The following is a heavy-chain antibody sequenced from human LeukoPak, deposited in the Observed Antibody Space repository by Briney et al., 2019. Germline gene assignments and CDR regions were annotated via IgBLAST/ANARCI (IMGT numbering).Heavy chain of an antibody. V-gene: IGHV4-59*08. J-gene: IGHJ4*02. CDR1: GGFISSYY. D-gene: IGHD3-22*01. CDR3: ARHVDYYDSSGYFNSYYFDY. CDR2: IYYSGST. Sequence: SETLSLTCTVSGGFISSYYWSWIRQPPGKGLEWIGYIYYSGSTNYNPSLKSRVTISVDTSKNQFSLKLSSVTAADTAVYYCARHVDYYDSSGYFNSYYFDYWGQGTLVTVSS.